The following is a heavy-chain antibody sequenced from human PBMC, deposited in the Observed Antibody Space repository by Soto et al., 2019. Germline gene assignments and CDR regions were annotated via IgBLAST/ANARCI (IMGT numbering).Heavy chain of an antibody. CDR1: GFTFSGYS. CDR3: ARQRGCDY. CDR2: IKQDGSEK. Sequence: VGSLRLSCAASGFTFSGYSMSWVRQAPGKGLEWVANIKQDGSEKYYVASVKGRFTISRDNAKNSVYLQMNSLRADDTAVYYCARQRGCDYWGQGTLVTVS. V-gene: IGHV3-7*01. D-gene: IGHD1-1*01. J-gene: IGHJ4*02.